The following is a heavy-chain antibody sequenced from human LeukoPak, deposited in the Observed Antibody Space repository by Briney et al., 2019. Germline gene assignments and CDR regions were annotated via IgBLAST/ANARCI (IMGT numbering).Heavy chain of an antibody. V-gene: IGHV1-69*05. CDR2: IIPIFGTA. CDR3: ASSGERYYFDY. CDR1: GGTFSSYA. Sequence: ASVKVSCKASGGTFSSYAISWARQAPGRGLEWMGRIIPIFGTANYAQKFQGRVTITTDESTSTAYMELSSPRSEDTAVYYCASSGERYYFDYWGQGTLVTVSS. D-gene: IGHD7-27*01. J-gene: IGHJ4*02.